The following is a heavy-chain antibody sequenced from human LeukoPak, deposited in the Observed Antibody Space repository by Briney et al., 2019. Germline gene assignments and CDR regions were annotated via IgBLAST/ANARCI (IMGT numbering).Heavy chain of an antibody. CDR1: GGSISSGGYY. J-gene: IGHJ4*02. CDR3: ARGWVGGSRVDY. D-gene: IGHD3-10*01. CDR2: IYHSGST. Sequence: SETLSLTCTVSGGSISSGGYYWSWIRQPPGKGLEWIGYIYHSGSTYYNPSLKSRVTVSVDRSKNQFSLKLSSVTAADTAVYYCARGWVGGSRVDYWGQGTLVTVSS. V-gene: IGHV4-30-2*01.